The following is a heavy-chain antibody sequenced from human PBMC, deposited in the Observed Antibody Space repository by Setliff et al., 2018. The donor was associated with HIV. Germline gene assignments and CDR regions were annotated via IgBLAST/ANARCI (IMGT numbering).Heavy chain of an antibody. CDR3: ARVAGTTFPYYFDY. Sequence: GGSLRLSCAASGFTFSSYWMSWVRQAPGKGLEWVANLNQDGSEKYYVDSVKGRFTISRDNAKNSVYLQMNSLRAEDTAVYYCARVAGTTFPYYFDYWGQGTLVTVSS. J-gene: IGHJ4*02. D-gene: IGHD1-7*01. CDR2: LNQDGSEK. V-gene: IGHV3-7*03. CDR1: GFTFSSYW.